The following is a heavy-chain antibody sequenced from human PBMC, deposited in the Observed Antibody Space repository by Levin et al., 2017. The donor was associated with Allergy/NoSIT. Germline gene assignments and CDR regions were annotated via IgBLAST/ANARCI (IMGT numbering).Heavy chain of an antibody. CDR3: AREGRWGEHFDL. J-gene: IGHJ2*01. Sequence: GGSLRLSCAASEFTLSTFWMHWVRQAPGKGLVWVSRIDSDGSSTTYADSVRGRITISRDNAKNTVYLQIHSLRAEDTAVYYCAREGRWGEHFDLWGRGTLVTVSS. V-gene: IGHV3-74*01. D-gene: IGHD3-16*01. CDR1: EFTLSTFW. CDR2: IDSDGSST.